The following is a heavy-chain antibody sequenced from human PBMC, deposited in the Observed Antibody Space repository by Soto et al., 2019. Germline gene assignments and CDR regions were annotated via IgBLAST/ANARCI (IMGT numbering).Heavy chain of an antibody. D-gene: IGHD2-2*01. V-gene: IGHV4-39*01. J-gene: IGHJ4*02. CDR2: FFIGGST. CDR3: ARHFRDAYTALAF. CDR1: GGSISSSTYY. Sequence: SETLSLTCTVSGGSISSSTYYWGWMRQPPGKGLEWIASFFIGGSTYYNPSLKSRVTISVDTSKNQLSLNLSSVTAADTAVYYCARHFRDAYTALAFWGQGTLVTVSS.